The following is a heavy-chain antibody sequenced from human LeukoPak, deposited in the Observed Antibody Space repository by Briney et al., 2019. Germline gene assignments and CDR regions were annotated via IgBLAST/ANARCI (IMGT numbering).Heavy chain of an antibody. V-gene: IGHV1-46*01. D-gene: IGHD2-15*01. J-gene: IGHJ1*01. CDR1: GYTFTTYY. CDR3: AREGYCSGASCHSGAHFQH. CDR2: INLSGGAT. Sequence: GASVKVSCKASGYTFTTYYMHWLRQAPGQGLEWMGIINLSGGATTYAQKFQGRVTMTRDMSTSTVYMELSGLRSADTAVYYCAREGYCSGASCHSGAHFQHWGQGTLVTVSS.